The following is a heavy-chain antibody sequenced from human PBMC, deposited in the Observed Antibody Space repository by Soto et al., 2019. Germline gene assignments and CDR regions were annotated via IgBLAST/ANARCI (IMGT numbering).Heavy chain of an antibody. CDR1: GFTFSSYD. V-gene: IGHV3-13*04. J-gene: IGHJ5*02. Sequence: GGSLRLSCAASGFTFSSYDMHWVRQATGKGLEWVSAIGTAGDTYYPDSVKGRFTISRDNAKNSLYLQMNSLRAEDTAVYYCATFRGAGFDPWGQGTLVTVSS. D-gene: IGHD4-17*01. CDR3: ATFRGAGFDP. CDR2: IGTAGDT.